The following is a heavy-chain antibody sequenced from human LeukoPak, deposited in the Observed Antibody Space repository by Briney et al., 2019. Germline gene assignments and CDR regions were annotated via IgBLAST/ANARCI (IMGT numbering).Heavy chain of an antibody. J-gene: IGHJ4*02. CDR3: ARGFRYYGSGIDY. CDR2: ISTNGGST. V-gene: IGHV3-64*01. CDR1: GFTFSEYS. Sequence: GGSLTLSCAASGFTFSEYSMHWVRQAPGKGLEYVSAISTNGGSTYYANSVKGRFTISRDDPKNTLDLQMGSLRPEDMAVYYCARGFRYYGSGIDYWGQGTLVTVSS. D-gene: IGHD3-10*01.